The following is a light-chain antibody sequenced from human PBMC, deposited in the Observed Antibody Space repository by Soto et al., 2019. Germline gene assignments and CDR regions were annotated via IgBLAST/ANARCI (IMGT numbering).Light chain of an antibody. Sequence: QLDQAPSPLSASVGDRGTITFRASQSVSTWLAWYQQRPGKPPKLLIYDASSLESGVPSRFSGSGSGTEFTLTISSLQPDDVATYYCQQYNTYLSFGQGTKVDIK. J-gene: IGKJ1*01. CDR2: DAS. V-gene: IGKV1-5*01. CDR1: QSVSTW. CDR3: QQYNTYLS.